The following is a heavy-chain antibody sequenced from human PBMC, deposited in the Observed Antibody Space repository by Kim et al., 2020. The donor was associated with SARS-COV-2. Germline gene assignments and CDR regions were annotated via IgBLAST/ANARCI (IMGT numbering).Heavy chain of an antibody. CDR1: GDSITDYF. V-gene: IGHV4-4*08. J-gene: IGHJ5*01. CDR2: ASHSGYN. CDR3: SRGDSMGNWGSSDS. Sequence: SETLSLTCTVSGDSITDYFWNWNLQSPGNGLERIGHASHSGYNVYNPSFDSRDTLSMDTAKNQFSSNLRSGTDEDTADYYRSRGDSMGNWGSSDS. D-gene: IGHD7-27*01.